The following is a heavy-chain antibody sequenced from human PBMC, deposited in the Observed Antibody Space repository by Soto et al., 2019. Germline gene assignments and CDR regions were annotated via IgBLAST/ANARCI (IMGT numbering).Heavy chain of an antibody. CDR2: IYPGDSDT. J-gene: IGHJ3*02. Sequence: GESRKISCKGSGYSFTSYWIGWVRLMPGKGLAWLGIIYPGDSDTRYSPSFQGQVTISADKSISTAYLQWSSMKASDTAMYYCARQTVVTSHDAFDIWGQGTMVTVSS. D-gene: IGHD2-21*02. CDR1: GYSFTSYW. CDR3: ARQTVVTSHDAFDI. V-gene: IGHV5-51*01.